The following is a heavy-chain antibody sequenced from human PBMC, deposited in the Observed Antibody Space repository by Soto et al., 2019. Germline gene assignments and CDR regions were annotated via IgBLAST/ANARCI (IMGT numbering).Heavy chain of an antibody. J-gene: IGHJ6*02. CDR3: ASHPPISGGGSERGYYYYYYGMDV. D-gene: IGHD2-15*01. CDR1: GGTFRSYA. CDR2: IILIFGTA. Sequence: QVQLVQSGAEVKKPGSSVKFSCKAPGGTFRSYAISWVRKPPGQGLEGLGGIILIFGTADYAKKFQGGVTITADESTSTAYMELSSLRSEDTAVYYCASHPPISGGGSERGYYYYYYGMDVWGQGTTVTVSS. V-gene: IGHV1-69*12.